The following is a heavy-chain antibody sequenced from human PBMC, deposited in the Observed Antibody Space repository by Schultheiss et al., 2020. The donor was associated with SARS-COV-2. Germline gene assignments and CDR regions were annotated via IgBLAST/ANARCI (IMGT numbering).Heavy chain of an antibody. V-gene: IGHV3-30*18. Sequence: GGSLRLSCAASGFTFSTYGMHWVRRAPGKGLEWMAVLSDDGTYEYYADSVKGRFTISRDNSKNTLYLHMNSLRPEDTAVYYCAKYLERSGYYYPLDYWGQGTLVTVSS. CDR2: LSDDGTYE. CDR3: AKYLERSGYYYPLDY. CDR1: GFTFSTYG. J-gene: IGHJ4*02. D-gene: IGHD3-22*01.